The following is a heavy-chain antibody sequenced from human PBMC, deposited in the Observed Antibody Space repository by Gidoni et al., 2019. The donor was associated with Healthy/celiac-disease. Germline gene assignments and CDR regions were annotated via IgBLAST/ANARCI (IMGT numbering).Heavy chain of an antibody. J-gene: IGHJ2*01. CDR3: ARGASMVQGVIIIEARYFDL. CDR2: IYYSGST. Sequence: QLQLQESGPGLVKPSETLSLTCTVSGGSISSSSYYWGWIRQPPGKGLEWIGSIYYSGSTYYNPSLKSRVTISVDTSKNQFSLKLSSVTAADTAVYYCARGASMVQGVIIIEARYFDLWGRGTLVTVSS. CDR1: GGSISSSSYY. V-gene: IGHV4-39*01. D-gene: IGHD3-10*01.